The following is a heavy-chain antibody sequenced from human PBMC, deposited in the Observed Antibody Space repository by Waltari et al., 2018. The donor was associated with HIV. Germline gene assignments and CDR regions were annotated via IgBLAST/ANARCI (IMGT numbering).Heavy chain of an antibody. CDR2: IYYSGST. V-gene: IGHV4-39*01. Sequence: QLQLQESGPGLVKPSETLSLTCTVSGGSISSSSYYWGWIRQPPGKGLEWIGSIYYSGSTYSNPSLKSRVTISVDTSKNQFSLKLSSVTAADTAVYYCARHIYLTVRGVITEYFQHWGQGTLVTVSS. CDR1: GGSISSSSYY. J-gene: IGHJ1*01. D-gene: IGHD3-10*01. CDR3: ARHIYLTVRGVITEYFQH.